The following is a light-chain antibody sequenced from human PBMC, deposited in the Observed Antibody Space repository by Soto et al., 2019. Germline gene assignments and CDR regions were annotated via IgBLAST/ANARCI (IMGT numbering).Light chain of an antibody. CDR2: GAS. J-gene: IGKJ3*01. CDR1: QSVSSSS. V-gene: IGKV3-20*01. Sequence: EIMLTQSPGTLSLSPGERATLSCRASQSVSSSSLAWYQQKPGQAPRLLIYGASSRATGIPDRFSGSGSGTDFTLTLSRLEPEDFAVYYCHQYGSSPRTFGPGTKVDIK. CDR3: HQYGSSPRT.